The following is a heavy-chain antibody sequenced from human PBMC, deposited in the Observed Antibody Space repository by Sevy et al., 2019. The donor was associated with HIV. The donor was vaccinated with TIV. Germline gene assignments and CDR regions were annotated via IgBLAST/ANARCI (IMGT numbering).Heavy chain of an antibody. CDR2: IYYNGHI. CDR3: AGENAWGRGYS. CDR1: GGSITSLY. V-gene: IGHV4-59*08. Sequence: SETLSLTCTVSGGSITSLYWNWIRQPPGKGLEWIANIYYNGHIKYNHSLKSRVTLSLDTSKNQFSLRLSSVTAADTAMYYCAGENAWGRGYSWGQGTLVTVSS. J-gene: IGHJ4*02. D-gene: IGHD1-26*01.